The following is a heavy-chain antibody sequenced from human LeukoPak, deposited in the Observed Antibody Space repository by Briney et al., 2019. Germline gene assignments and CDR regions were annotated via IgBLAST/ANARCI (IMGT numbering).Heavy chain of an antibody. D-gene: IGHD3-22*01. CDR2: IIPIFGTA. J-gene: IGHJ4*02. CDR3: ARVASNYYDNRFGY. V-gene: IGHV1-69*05. CDR1: GGTFSSYA. Sequence: SVKVSCKASGGTFSSYAISWVRQAPGQGLEWMGGIIPIFGTANYAQKFQGRATITTDESTSTAYMELSSLRSEDTAVYYCARVASNYYDNRFGYWGQGTLVTVSS.